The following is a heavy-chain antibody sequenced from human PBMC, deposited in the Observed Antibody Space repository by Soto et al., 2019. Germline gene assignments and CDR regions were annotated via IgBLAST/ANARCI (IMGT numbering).Heavy chain of an antibody. D-gene: IGHD4-17*01. Sequence: GESLKISCKASGYTFTNYWIAWVRQMSGKGLEWMGIIYPGDSDTRYSPSFQGQVTISADKSISTAYLQWSSLKASDTAMYYCAGMTTVTTWAFDIWGQGTMVTVSS. V-gene: IGHV5-51*01. J-gene: IGHJ3*02. CDR3: AGMTTVTTWAFDI. CDR1: GYTFTNYW. CDR2: IYPGDSDT.